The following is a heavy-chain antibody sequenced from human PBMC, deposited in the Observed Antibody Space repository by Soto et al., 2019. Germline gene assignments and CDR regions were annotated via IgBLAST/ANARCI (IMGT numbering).Heavy chain of an antibody. CDR3: ARSSGRSSDFDY. J-gene: IGHJ4*02. CDR1: GYTFTAYD. Sequence: ASVKASCKASGYTFTAYDLHWVRQAPGQGLEWMGWINPNSGDTDYAQKFQGRVTMTRDTSITTVYMEVSRLTSDDTAVFYCARSSGRSSDFDYWGQGTLVTVSS. V-gene: IGHV1-2*02. D-gene: IGHD1-26*01. CDR2: INPNSGDT.